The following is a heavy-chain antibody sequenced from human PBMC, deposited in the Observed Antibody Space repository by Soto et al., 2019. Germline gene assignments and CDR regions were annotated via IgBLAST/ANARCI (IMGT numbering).Heavy chain of an antibody. CDR3: ARGHFGVTMDV. J-gene: IGHJ6*02. Sequence: EVQLLESGGGLVQPGGSLRLSCAASEFTFSSYSMIWVRQAPGKRLEWVSGVIGGGDITYYAESVKGRFTISRDNSKNTLYLQMNSLRAEDTAVFYCARGHFGVTMDVWGQGTTVTVSS. V-gene: IGHV3-23*01. D-gene: IGHD3-3*01. CDR2: VIGGGDIT. CDR1: EFTFSSYS.